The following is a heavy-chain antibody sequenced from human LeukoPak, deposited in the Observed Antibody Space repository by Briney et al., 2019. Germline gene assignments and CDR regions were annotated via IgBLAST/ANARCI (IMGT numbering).Heavy chain of an antibody. J-gene: IGHJ6*03. CDR2: ISYDGSYK. V-gene: IGHV3-30*03. CDR3: ATSSGVTMVRGGSLGNYYYYMDV. Sequence: QSGRSLRLSCAASGFTFSDYDIHWVRQAPGKGVEWVAGISYDGSYKSYAGSVKGRFTISRDNSKNTLYLQMGSLRAEDMAVYYCATSSGVTMVRGGSLGNYYYYMDVWGKGTTVTVSS. D-gene: IGHD3-10*01. CDR1: GFTFSDYD.